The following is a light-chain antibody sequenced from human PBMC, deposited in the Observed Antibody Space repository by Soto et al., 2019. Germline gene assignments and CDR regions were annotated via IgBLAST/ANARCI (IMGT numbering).Light chain of an antibody. CDR3: HSGT. Sequence: DIQMTQSPSTLSASVGDRVTITCRASQSISSWLAWYQQKAGKAPKLLIYDASSLESGVPSRFSGSGSGTEFTLTISSLQPDDFATYYCHSGTFGQGTKVEIK. V-gene: IGKV1-5*01. CDR2: DAS. CDR1: QSISSW. J-gene: IGKJ1*01.